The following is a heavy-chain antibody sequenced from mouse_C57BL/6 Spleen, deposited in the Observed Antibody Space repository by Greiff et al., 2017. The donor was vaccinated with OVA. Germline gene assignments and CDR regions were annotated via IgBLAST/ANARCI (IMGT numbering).Heavy chain of an antibody. CDR3: AREDSSGYVHY. J-gene: IGHJ2*01. Sequence: QVQLKQPGAELVKPGASVKMSCKASGYTFTSYWITWVKQRPGQGLEWIGDIDPGSGSNNYNEKFKSKATLTVDTSSSTAYMQLSSLTSEDSAVYYCAREDSSGYVHYWGQGTTLTVSS. V-gene: IGHV1-55*01. CDR1: GYTFTSYW. CDR2: IDPGSGSN. D-gene: IGHD3-2*02.